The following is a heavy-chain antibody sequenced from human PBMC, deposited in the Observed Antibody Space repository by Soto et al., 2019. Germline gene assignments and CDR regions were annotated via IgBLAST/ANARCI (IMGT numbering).Heavy chain of an antibody. CDR1: GGSITSSGYY. V-gene: IGHV4-31*03. D-gene: IGHD2-2*01. CDR2: TSNSGST. Sequence: QVQLQESGPGLVKPSQTLSLTCTVSGGSITSSGYYWSWIRQHPGEGLEWIGFTSNSGSTSYNPSLKSRVTISVDTSSNPFSPNLKSVTAADTAVYYCARGGGSTKVDYWGQGTLVTVSP. CDR3: ARGGGSTKVDY. J-gene: IGHJ4*02.